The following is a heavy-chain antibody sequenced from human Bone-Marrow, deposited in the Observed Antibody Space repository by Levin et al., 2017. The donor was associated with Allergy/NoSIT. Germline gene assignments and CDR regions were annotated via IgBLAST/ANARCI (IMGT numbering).Heavy chain of an antibody. CDR1: GGSISTYY. D-gene: IGHD5-24*01. CDR2: VYYTGNT. CDR3: ARAPQTRDGYNAFDI. V-gene: IGHV4-59*01. J-gene: IGHJ3*02. Sequence: SETLSLTCIVSGGSISTYYWSWIRQPPGEGLEWIGYVYYTGNTNYNRSLKSRVTISVDTSKNQFSLKVNSVTAADTAVYYCARAPQTRDGYNAFDIWGQGTVVTVSS.